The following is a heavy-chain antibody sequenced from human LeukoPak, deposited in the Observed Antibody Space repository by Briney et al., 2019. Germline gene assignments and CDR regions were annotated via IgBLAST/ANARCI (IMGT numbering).Heavy chain of an antibody. Sequence: GRSLRLSCAASGFTFEDYAMHWVRQAPGKGLEWVSGITRNSGRLGYADSVKGRFTISRGNANNSLYLQMNSLRSEDTALYYCAKATLFGNALDVWGQGTTVTVSS. D-gene: IGHD3-3*01. CDR3: AKATLFGNALDV. V-gene: IGHV3-9*01. CDR1: GFTFEDYA. CDR2: ITRNSGRL. J-gene: IGHJ6*02.